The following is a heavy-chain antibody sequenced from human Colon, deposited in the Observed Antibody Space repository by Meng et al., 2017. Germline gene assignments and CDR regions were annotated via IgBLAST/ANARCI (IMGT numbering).Heavy chain of an antibody. CDR1: ADSIRRDNV. J-gene: IGHJ4*02. D-gene: IGHD2/OR15-2a*01. CDR2: IYHSGST. V-gene: IGHV4-4*02. CDR3: ARVIYASWNMAHLDC. Sequence: LHESGLGLLEPSGAMSPTRAVIADSIRRDNVWRWVARPPGRGLEWIGEIYHSGSTNYNPSLKNRLSLTVDKSKNQFSLTLHSVTAADTAVYYCARVIYASWNMAHLDCWGQGTLVTVSS.